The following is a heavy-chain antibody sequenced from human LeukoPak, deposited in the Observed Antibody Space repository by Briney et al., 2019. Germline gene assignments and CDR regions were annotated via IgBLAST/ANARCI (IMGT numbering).Heavy chain of an antibody. Sequence: SETLSLTCTVSGVSITSYFWSWIRQPPGRGLEWIGYIYHSGSTNSNPSLKSRVSISLDTSKDQFSLKLSSVTAADTAVYYCARGRVPGAWGQGTLVTVSS. J-gene: IGHJ4*02. V-gene: IGHV4-59*01. CDR2: IYHSGST. D-gene: IGHD6-19*01. CDR3: ARGRVPGA. CDR1: GVSITSYF.